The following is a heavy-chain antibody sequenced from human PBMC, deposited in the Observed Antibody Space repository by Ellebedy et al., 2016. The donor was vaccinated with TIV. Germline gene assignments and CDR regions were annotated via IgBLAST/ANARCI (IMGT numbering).Heavy chain of an antibody. Sequence: GGSLRLSCAASGFTFSDYYMSWVRQAPGKGLEWVSVIYSGGSTYYADSVKGRFTISRDNSKNTLYLQMNSLRAEDTAVYYCARGPIVVVPAASYGMDVWGQGTTVTVSS. J-gene: IGHJ6*02. CDR2: IYSGGST. V-gene: IGHV3-53*01. CDR3: ARGPIVVVPAASYGMDV. CDR1: GFTFSDYY. D-gene: IGHD2-2*01.